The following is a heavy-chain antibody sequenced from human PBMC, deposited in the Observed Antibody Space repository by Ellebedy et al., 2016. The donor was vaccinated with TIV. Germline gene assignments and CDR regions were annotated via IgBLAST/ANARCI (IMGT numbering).Heavy chain of an antibody. J-gene: IGHJ4*02. CDR1: GFTFRDYA. D-gene: IGHD6-19*01. CDR2: IHGGDDSHTT. CDR3: ATHSADSSGWYAGLDY. Sequence: GESLKISXAASGFTFRDYAMGWVRQAPGKGLECVATIHGGDDSHTTHYADSVKGRFTISRDNAKNSLYLQMNSLRAEDTAIYYCATHSADSSGWYAGLDYWGQGTLVTVSS. V-gene: IGHV3-23*01.